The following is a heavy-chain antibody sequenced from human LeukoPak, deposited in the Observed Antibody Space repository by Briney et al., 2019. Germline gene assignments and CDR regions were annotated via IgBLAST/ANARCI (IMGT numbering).Heavy chain of an antibody. V-gene: IGHV3-20*04. D-gene: IGHD4-17*01. CDR1: GFTFDDYG. J-gene: IGHJ6*03. Sequence: GGSLRLCCAASGFTFDDYGMSWVRQAPGKGLEWVSGINWNGGSTGYADSVKGRFTISRDNAKNSLYLQMNSLRAEDTALYYRARDDGDLTNYMDVWGKGTTVTVSS. CDR2: INWNGGST. CDR3: ARDDGDLTNYMDV.